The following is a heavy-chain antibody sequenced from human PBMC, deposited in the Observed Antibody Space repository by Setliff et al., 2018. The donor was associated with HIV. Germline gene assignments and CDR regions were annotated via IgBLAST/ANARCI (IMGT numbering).Heavy chain of an antibody. J-gene: IGHJ4*01. CDR1: GYAINNNFF. CDR2: IYHSGST. D-gene: IGHD3-10*01. V-gene: IGHV4-38-2*01. CDR3: ARVAFYGPGSHDYFDH. Sequence: SETLSLTCAVSGYAINNNFFWGWVRQPPGKGLEWIGSIYHSGSTYYNPSLKSRVTISLDTSNNHFSLKLSSVTAADTAMYYCARVAFYGPGSHDYFDHWGHGILVTVSS.